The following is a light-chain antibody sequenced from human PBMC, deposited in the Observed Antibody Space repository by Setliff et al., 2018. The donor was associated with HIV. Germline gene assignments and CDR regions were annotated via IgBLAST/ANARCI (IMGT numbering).Light chain of an antibody. Sequence: QSVLTQPASVSGSPGQSITISCTGTSSDVGAYNYVSWYQHHPGKAPKVMIYDVSNRPSGVSNRFSGSKSGNTASLTISGLQAEDEADYYCSSYTTSGTEAFGGGTQRTVL. CDR2: DVS. V-gene: IGLV2-14*03. CDR1: SSDVGAYNY. J-gene: IGLJ2*01. CDR3: SSYTTSGTEA.